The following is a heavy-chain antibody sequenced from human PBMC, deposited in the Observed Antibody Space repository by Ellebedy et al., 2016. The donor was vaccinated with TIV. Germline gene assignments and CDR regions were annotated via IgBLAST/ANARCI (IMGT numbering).Heavy chain of an antibody. CDR3: TRTSRDAFDI. CDR2: IDWDDDT. V-gene: IGHV2-70*04. Sequence: SWVRQPPGKALEWLARIDWDDDTFYKTSLKTRLTVSKDTSKNHVVLTMTVMEPVDTATYYCTRTSRDAFDIWGQGTMVIVSS. J-gene: IGHJ3*02.